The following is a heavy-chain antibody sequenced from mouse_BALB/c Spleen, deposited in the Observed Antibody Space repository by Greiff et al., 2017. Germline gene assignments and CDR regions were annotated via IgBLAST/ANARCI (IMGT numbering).Heavy chain of an antibody. Sequence: VQLQQSGAELMKPGASVKISCKATGYTFSSYWIEWVKQRPGHGLEWIGEILPGSGSTNYNEKFKGKATFTADTSSNTAYMQLSSLTSEDSAVYYCASQAYGNAMDYWGQGTSVTVSS. J-gene: IGHJ4*01. CDR1: GYTFSSYW. D-gene: IGHD1-1*01. CDR2: ILPGSGST. V-gene: IGHV1-9*01. CDR3: ASQAYGNAMDY.